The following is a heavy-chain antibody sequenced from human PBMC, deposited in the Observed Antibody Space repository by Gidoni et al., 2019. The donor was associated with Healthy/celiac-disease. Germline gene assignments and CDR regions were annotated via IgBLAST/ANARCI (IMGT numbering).Heavy chain of an antibody. D-gene: IGHD6-19*01. V-gene: IGHV3-73*02. CDR2: IRSKANSYAT. J-gene: IGHJ6*03. Sequence: EVQLVESGGGLVQPGGSLKLPCAASGFTFSGSAMHWVRQASGKGLEWVGRIRSKANSYATAYAASVKGRFTISRDDSKNTAYLQMNSLKTEDTAVYYCTRHPLADYYYYYMDVWGKGTTVTVSS. CDR1: GFTFSGSA. CDR3: TRHPLADYYYYYMDV.